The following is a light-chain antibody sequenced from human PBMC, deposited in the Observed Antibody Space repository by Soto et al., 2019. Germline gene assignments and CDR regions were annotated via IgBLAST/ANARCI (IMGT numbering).Light chain of an antibody. Sequence: QSALTQPPSASGSLGHSVTISCTGTTSEVGGYNYVSWYKRHPGKAPKLRIYGVSKGPSGVPDRFSGSRSGNTASLTVSGLKVEDEADYYCSSYAGSNNYVFGTGTKLTVL. CDR1: TSEVGGYNY. J-gene: IGLJ1*01. V-gene: IGLV2-8*01. CDR2: GVS. CDR3: SSYAGSNNYV.